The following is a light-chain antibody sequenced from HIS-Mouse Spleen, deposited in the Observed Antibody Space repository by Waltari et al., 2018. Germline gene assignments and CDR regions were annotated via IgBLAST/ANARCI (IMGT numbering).Light chain of an antibody. CDR3: CSYAGSSTWV. CDR1: SSYVGSYNL. J-gene: IGLJ3*02. V-gene: IGLV2-23*01. CDR2: EGS. Sequence: SALTQPASVSGSPGQSITISCTGTSSYVGSYNLVPWYQQHPGKAPKLMIYEGSKRPSGVSNRFSGSKSGNTASLTISGLQAEDEADYYCCSYAGSSTWVFGGGTKLTVL.